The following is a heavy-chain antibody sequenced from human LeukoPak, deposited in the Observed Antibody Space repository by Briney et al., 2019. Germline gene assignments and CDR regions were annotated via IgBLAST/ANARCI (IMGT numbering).Heavy chain of an antibody. D-gene: IGHD6-19*01. CDR3: AKGPLTEVAGTTWDS. Sequence: GGSLRLSCAASGFTFTNYAMSWVRQSPGKGLEWVSAVSGSGGNTYYADSVKGRFTVSRDNSQITLYLQMNSLRAEDTAVYFCAKGPLTEVAGTTWDSWGRGTLVTVSS. CDR1: GFTFTNYA. J-gene: IGHJ4*02. V-gene: IGHV3-23*01. CDR2: VSGSGGNT.